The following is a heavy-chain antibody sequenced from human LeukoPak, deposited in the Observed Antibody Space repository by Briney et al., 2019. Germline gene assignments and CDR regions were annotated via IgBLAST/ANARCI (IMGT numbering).Heavy chain of an antibody. J-gene: IGHJ4*02. CDR3: ARGELYVWGSYPDC. Sequence: ASVKVSCKASGYTFTGYYMHWVRQAPGQGLEWMGWINPNSGGTNYAQKFQGRVTMTRDTSISTAYMELSRPRSDDTAVYYCARGELYVWGSYPDCWGQGTLVTVSS. D-gene: IGHD3-16*02. CDR2: INPNSGGT. V-gene: IGHV1-2*02. CDR1: GYTFTGYY.